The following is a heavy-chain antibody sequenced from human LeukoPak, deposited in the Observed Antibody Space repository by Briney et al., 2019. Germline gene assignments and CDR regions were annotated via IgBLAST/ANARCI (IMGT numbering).Heavy chain of an antibody. CDR2: IYTSGST. D-gene: IGHD3-10*01. J-gene: IGHJ4*02. CDR3: AREYYYGSGSYY. Sequence: SETLSLTWTVAGGSISSGSYYWSWIRQPAGKGLEWIGRIYTSGSTNYNPSLKSRVTISVDTSKNQFSLKLSSVTAADTAVYYCAREYYYGSGSYYWGQGTLVTVSS. CDR1: GGSISSGSYY. V-gene: IGHV4-61*02.